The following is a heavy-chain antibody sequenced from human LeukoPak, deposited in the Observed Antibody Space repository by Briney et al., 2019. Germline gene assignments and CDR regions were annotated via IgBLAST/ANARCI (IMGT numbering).Heavy chain of an antibody. Sequence: GRSLRLSCAASGFTFSNYGMHWVRQAPGQGLEWVAVIWYDGSNEHYADSVKGRFTISRGNSKNTLYLQMNSLRAEDTAVYYCARDREAAADLGYWGQGTLVMVSS. J-gene: IGHJ4*02. CDR2: IWYDGSNE. CDR3: ARDREAAADLGY. CDR1: GFTFSNYG. V-gene: IGHV3-33*01. D-gene: IGHD6-13*01.